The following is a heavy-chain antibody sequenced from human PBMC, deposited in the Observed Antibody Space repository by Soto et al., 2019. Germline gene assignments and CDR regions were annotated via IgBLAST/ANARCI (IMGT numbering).Heavy chain of an antibody. V-gene: IGHV2-5*02. CDR1: GFSLSADGVG. CDR2: IYWDDDK. D-gene: IGHD2-2*01. J-gene: IGHJ3*01. Sequence: QITLKESGPTLVKPTQTLTLTCTFSGFSLSADGVGVGWIRQPPGKALEWLALIYWDDDKRYRPSLKSRLTITNDTSKNQVVLTMTNMDTVDTATYYCAHAYGGTSWPNDAFDVWGQGTVVTVSS. CDR3: AHAYGGTSWPNDAFDV.